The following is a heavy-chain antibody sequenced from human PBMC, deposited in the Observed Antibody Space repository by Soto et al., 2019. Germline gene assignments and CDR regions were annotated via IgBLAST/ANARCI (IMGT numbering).Heavy chain of an antibody. V-gene: IGHV3-30*04. D-gene: IGHD1-26*01. CDR1: GFTFSDYP. J-gene: IGHJ4*02. CDR2: ISYDGRVK. Sequence: QVQLVESGGGVVQPGRSLSLSGAASGFTFSDYPMHWVRQAPGKGLEWVAVISYDGRVKYYVDSVKGRFTISRDDSKNTLYLQMNTLRVDDTAVYYCARDFIVGAPDYFDYWGQGTLVTVSS. CDR3: ARDFIVGAPDYFDY.